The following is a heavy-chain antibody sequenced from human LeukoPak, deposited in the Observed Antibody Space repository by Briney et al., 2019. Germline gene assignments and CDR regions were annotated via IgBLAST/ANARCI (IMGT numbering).Heavy chain of an antibody. CDR1: GFTFSTYW. J-gene: IGHJ4*02. D-gene: IGHD1-14*01. CDR2: INYDGTDT. V-gene: IGHV3-74*01. CDR3: ARDGVSTVDFDY. Sequence: GGSLRLSCAASGFTFSTYWMHWVRHAPGKGPVWVSRINYDGTDTVYTDSVKGRFTISRDNAKNTLYLQMNSLRAEDTAVYYCARDGVSTVDFDYWGQGTLVTVSS.